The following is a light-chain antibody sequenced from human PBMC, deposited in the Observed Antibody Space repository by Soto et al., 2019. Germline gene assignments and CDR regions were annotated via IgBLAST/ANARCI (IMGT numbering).Light chain of an antibody. J-gene: IGLJ1*01. V-gene: IGLV2-14*03. CDR3: SSYTSSSTSNYV. CDR2: DVS. CDR1: SSDVGAYNY. Sequence: QSVLTQPASVSGSPGQSITISCTGTSSDVGAYNYVSWYQHHPGKAPKLMIYDVSNRPSGVSNRFSGSKSGNTASLTISGLQAEDEADYYCSSYTSSSTSNYVFGTGTKVTVL.